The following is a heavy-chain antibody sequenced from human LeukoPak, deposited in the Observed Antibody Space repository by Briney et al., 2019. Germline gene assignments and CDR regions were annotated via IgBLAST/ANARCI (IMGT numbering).Heavy chain of an antibody. J-gene: IGHJ4*02. Sequence: SETLSLTCAVYGGSFSGYYWSWIRQPPGKGLEWIGEINHSRSTNYNPSLKSRVTISVDTSKNQFSLKLSSVTAADTAVYYCARVGGYCSSTSCYTRGYYFDYWGQGTLVTVSS. CDR1: GGSFSGYY. D-gene: IGHD2-2*02. V-gene: IGHV4-34*01. CDR3: ARVGGYCSSTSCYTRGYYFDY. CDR2: INHSRST.